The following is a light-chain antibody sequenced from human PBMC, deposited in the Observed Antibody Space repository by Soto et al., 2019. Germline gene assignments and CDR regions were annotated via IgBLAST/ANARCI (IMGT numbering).Light chain of an antibody. CDR2: GNN. CDR3: QSFDSSLSGSGV. CDR1: SSNIGASYD. V-gene: IGLV1-40*01. Sequence: QSVLTQAPSVSGAPGQRVTISCTGSSSNIGASYDVHWYQQVPGTAPKLLIYGNNNQPSGVPDRFSGSKSGTSASLAITGLQAEDEADYYCQSFDSSLSGSGVFGGGTKLTVL. J-gene: IGLJ3*02.